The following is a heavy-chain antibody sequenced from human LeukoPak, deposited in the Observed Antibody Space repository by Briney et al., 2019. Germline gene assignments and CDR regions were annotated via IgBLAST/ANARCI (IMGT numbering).Heavy chain of an antibody. J-gene: IGHJ4*02. V-gene: IGHV3-30*04. CDR1: GFTFSSYA. D-gene: IGHD1-26*01. Sequence: PGGSLRLSCAASGFTFSSYAMHWVRQAPGKGLEWVAVISYDGSNKSYADSVKGRFTISRDNSKNTLYLQLNSLRAEDTAVYYCASRIVGTPDYFDYWGQGTLVTVSS. CDR2: ISYDGSNK. CDR3: ASRIVGTPDYFDY.